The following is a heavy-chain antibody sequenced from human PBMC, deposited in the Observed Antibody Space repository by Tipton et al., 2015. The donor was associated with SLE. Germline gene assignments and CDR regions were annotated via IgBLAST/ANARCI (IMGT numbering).Heavy chain of an antibody. CDR3: ASKDGYNSPVAFDI. CDR2: IYYGGST. CDR1: GGSISSRSYY. Sequence: TLSLTCTVSGGSISSRSYYWGWIRQPPGKGLEWIGSIYYGGSTYYNPSLKSRVTISVDTSKNQFSLKLSSVTAADTAVSYCASKDGYNSPVAFDIWGQGTMVTVSS. J-gene: IGHJ3*02. D-gene: IGHD5-24*01. V-gene: IGHV4-39*07.